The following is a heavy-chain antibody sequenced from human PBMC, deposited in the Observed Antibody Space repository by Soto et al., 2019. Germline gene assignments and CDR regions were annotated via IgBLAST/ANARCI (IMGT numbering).Heavy chain of an antibody. Sequence: QVQLVESGGGLVKPGVSLRLSCAASGFTFSDYYMSWIRQAPGKGLEWVSYISSSSSYINYADSVKGRFTISKDNAKKPLELQMNSLRAEDTAVYYCARAGIVVVVAADLGFDPWGQGTMVTVSS. J-gene: IGHJ5*02. CDR1: GFTFSDYY. V-gene: IGHV3-11*05. D-gene: IGHD2-15*01. CDR3: ARAGIVVVVAADLGFDP. CDR2: ISSSSSYI.